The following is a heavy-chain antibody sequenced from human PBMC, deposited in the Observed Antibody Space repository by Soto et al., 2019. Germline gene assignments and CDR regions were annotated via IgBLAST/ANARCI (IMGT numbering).Heavy chain of an antibody. V-gene: IGHV4-39*01. J-gene: IGHJ4*02. Sequence: QLQLQESGPGLVKPSETLSLTCTVSGGSVRSSGYYWAWIRQPPGKGLEWIGSLYSSGITYRNPSLMSRVTVSLDTSKDQLSLRLSSVTAADTAVYYCARLILAFTEPFHYWGQGTLVTVSS. CDR1: GGSVRSSGYY. CDR3: ARLILAFTEPFHY. D-gene: IGHD2-15*01. CDR2: LYSSGIT.